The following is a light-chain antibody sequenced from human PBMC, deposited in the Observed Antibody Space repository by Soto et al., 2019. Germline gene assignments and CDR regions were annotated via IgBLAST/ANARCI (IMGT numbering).Light chain of an antibody. CDR3: QHYNNWPFT. Sequence: EIVMTQSPATLSLSPGERATLSCRASQSVSSNLAWYQQKPGQPPSLLIYGASARATGIPARFSGSGSGTEFTLTISNLQSEDFAVYYCQHYNNWPFTFGQGTKLEIK. J-gene: IGKJ2*01. CDR1: QSVSSN. CDR2: GAS. V-gene: IGKV3-15*01.